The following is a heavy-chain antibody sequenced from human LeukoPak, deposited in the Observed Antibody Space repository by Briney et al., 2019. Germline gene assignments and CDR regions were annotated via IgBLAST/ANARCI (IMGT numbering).Heavy chain of an antibody. CDR1: GGSISSSSYY. V-gene: IGHV4-39*07. D-gene: IGHD2/OR15-2a*01. Sequence: SETLSLTCTVSGGSISSSSYYRGWIRQPPGMGLEWIGTIYYSGSTYYNPSLKSRITLSVDTSKNHFSLRLTSVTVADTAVYYCARFFPPPGDAFDIWGQGTMVTVSS. J-gene: IGHJ3*02. CDR2: IYYSGST. CDR3: ARFFPPPGDAFDI.